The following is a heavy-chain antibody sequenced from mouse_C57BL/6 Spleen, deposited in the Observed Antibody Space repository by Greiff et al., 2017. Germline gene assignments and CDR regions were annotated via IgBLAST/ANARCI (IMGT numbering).Heavy chain of an antibody. J-gene: IGHJ4*01. D-gene: IGHD1-1*01. V-gene: IGHV1-5*01. Sequence: VQLKQSGTVLASSGASVKMSCKTSGYTFTSYWIHWVKQRPGQGLAWIGATYPGNSDTSYNQKFKGKAKLTAVTSASTAYMELSSRTNEDAAVDYCTGYGSSYRAMDYWGQGTSVTVSS. CDR3: TGYGSSYRAMDY. CDR1: GYTFTSYW. CDR2: TYPGNSDT.